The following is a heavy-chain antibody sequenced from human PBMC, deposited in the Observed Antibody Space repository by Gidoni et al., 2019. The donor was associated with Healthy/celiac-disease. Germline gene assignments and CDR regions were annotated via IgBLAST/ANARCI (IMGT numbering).Heavy chain of an antibody. CDR1: GGSISSYY. D-gene: IGHD2-15*01. Sequence: QVQLQESGPGLVKPSETLSLTCTVSGGSISSYYWSWIRQPPGKGLEWIGYIYYSGSTNYNPSLKSRVTISVDTSKNQFSLKLSSVTAADTAVYYCAGVVAGGDNWFDPWGQGTLVTVSS. CDR2: IYYSGST. CDR3: AGVVAGGDNWFDP. V-gene: IGHV4-59*08. J-gene: IGHJ5*02.